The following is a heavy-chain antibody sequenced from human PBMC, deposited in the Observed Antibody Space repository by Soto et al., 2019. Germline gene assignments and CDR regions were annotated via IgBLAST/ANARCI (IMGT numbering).Heavy chain of an antibody. CDR1: GFSFSTYW. Sequence: EVQMVESGGGLVQPGGSLRLSCAASGFSFSTYWMYWVRQAPGKGLEWVANVNEDGTDKNYVDSVKGRFTISRDNAKNSLYLQMNSLRAEDTAVYYCSHTGVGGQGTLVTVSS. V-gene: IGHV3-7*01. CDR3: SHTGV. D-gene: IGHD2-15*01. J-gene: IGHJ4*02. CDR2: VNEDGTDK.